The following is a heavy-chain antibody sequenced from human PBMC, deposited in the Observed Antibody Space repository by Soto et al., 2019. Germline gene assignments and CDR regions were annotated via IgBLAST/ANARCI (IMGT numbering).Heavy chain of an antibody. CDR1: GGTFSSYA. V-gene: IGHV1-69*13. D-gene: IGHD3-9*01. CDR2: IIPIFGTA. J-gene: IGHJ6*02. Sequence: SVKVSCKASGGTFSSYAISWVRQAPGQGLEWMGGIIPIFGTANYAQKFQGRVTITADESTSTAYMELSSLRSEDTAVHYCARGGRGGYDILTGYYPHYYYYGMDVWGQGTTVTVSS. CDR3: ARGGRGGYDILTGYYPHYYYYGMDV.